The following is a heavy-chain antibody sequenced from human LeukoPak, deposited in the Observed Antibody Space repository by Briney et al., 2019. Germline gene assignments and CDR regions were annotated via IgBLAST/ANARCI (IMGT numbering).Heavy chain of an antibody. V-gene: IGHV3-21*01. CDR3: ARDVVRGVIIPLFDY. J-gene: IGHJ4*02. Sequence: GGSLRLSCAASGFTFSSYTMNWVRQAPGKGLEWVSSITTTSSYIYYADSVKGRFTISRDNSKNTLYLQMNSLRAEDTAVYYCARDVVRGVIIPLFDYWGQGTLVTVSS. CDR2: ITTTSSYI. D-gene: IGHD3-10*01. CDR1: GFTFSSYT.